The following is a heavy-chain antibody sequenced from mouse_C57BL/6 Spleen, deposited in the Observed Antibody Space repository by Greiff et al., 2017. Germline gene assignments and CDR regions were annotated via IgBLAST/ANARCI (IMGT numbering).Heavy chain of an antibody. CDR1: GFSLTSYG. V-gene: IGHV2-2*01. CDR2: IWSGGST. Sequence: QVQLQQSGPGLVQPSQSLSITCTVSGFSLTSYGVHWVRQSPGTGLEWLGVIWSGGSTDSNAAFISRLSISKDNSKSQVFFKMNSLQADDTAIYYCARNSWFTGHYYAMDYWGQGTSVTVSS. CDR3: ARNSWFTGHYYAMDY. J-gene: IGHJ4*01. D-gene: IGHD2-2*01.